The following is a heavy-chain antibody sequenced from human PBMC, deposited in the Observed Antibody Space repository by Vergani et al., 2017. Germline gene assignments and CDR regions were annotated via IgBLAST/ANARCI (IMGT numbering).Heavy chain of an antibody. CDR1: GYTFTSYG. CDR2: ISAYNGNT. D-gene: IGHD6-13*01. V-gene: IGHV1-18*01. Sequence: QVQLVQSGAEVKKPGASVKVSCKASGYTFTSYGISWVRQAPGQGLEWMGWISAYNGNTNYAQKLQGRVTMTTDTSPSTAYMELRSLRSDDTAVYYCASGGQSGGIAARLDYFDYWGQGTLVTVSS. J-gene: IGHJ4*02. CDR3: ASGGQSGGIAARLDYFDY.